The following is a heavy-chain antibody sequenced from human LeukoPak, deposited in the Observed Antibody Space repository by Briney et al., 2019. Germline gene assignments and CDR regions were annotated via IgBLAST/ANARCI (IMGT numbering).Heavy chain of an antibody. CDR2: INPSGGST. CDR3: ATAGDYGDYGVHY. V-gene: IGHV1-46*01. J-gene: IGHJ4*02. Sequence: ASVKVSCMASGYTFTSYYMHWVRQAPGQGLEWMGIINPSGGSTSYAQKFQGRVTMTEDTSTDTAYMELSSLRSEDTAVYYCATAGDYGDYGVHYWGQGTLVTVSS. D-gene: IGHD4-17*01. CDR1: GYTFTSYY.